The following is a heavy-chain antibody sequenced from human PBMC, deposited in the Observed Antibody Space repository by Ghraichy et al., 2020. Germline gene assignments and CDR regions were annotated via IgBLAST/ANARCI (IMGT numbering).Heavy chain of an antibody. D-gene: IGHD5-18*01. CDR3: TTGYSYGYSYYFDY. Sequence: GGSLRLSCAASGFTFSNAWMSWVRQAPGKGLEWVGRIKSKTDGGTTDYAAPVKGRFTISRDDSKNTLYLQMNSLKTEDTAVYYCTTGYSYGYSYYFDYWGQGTLVTVSS. V-gene: IGHV3-15*01. CDR1: GFTFSNAW. CDR2: IKSKTDGGTT. J-gene: IGHJ4*02.